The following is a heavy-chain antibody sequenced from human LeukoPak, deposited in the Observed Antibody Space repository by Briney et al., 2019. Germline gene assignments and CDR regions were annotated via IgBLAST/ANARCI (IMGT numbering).Heavy chain of an antibody. CDR1: GYVFTGYY. D-gene: IGHD3-10*01. V-gene: IGHV1-2*02. Sequence: ASVKVSCKASGYVFTGYYIHWVRQAPGQGLEWMEWINPNSGGTNYAQKFQGRVTMTRETAISTAYMELSRLRSDDTAGYYCATSRYGSGSYYPFDYWGQGTLVTVSS. J-gene: IGHJ4*02. CDR2: INPNSGGT. CDR3: ATSRYGSGSYYPFDY.